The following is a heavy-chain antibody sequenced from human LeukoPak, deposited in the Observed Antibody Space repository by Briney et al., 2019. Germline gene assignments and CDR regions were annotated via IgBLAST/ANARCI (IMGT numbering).Heavy chain of an antibody. CDR3: ARDLTMATIAGVIDY. D-gene: IGHD5-24*01. CDR2: IYSGGST. CDR1: GFTFSNSA. V-gene: IGHV3-66*02. J-gene: IGHJ4*02. Sequence: GGSLRLSCAASGFTFSNSAMSWVRQAPGKGLEWVSVIYSGGSTYYADSVKGRFTISRDNSKNTLYLQMNSLRAEDTAVYYCARDLTMATIAGVIDYWGQGTLVTVSS.